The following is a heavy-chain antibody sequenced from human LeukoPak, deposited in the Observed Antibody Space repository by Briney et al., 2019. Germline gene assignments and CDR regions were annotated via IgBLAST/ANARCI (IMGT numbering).Heavy chain of an antibody. CDR1: GGIFSSYA. V-gene: IGHV1-69*01. CDR3: ARGGMATILDYYYGMDV. J-gene: IGHJ6*02. Sequence: SVKVSCKASGGIFSSYAISWVRQAPGQGLEWMGGIIPIFGTANYAQKFQGRVTITADESTSTAYMELSSLRSEDTAVYYCARGGMATILDYYYGMDVWGLGTTVTVSS. CDR2: IIPIFGTA. D-gene: IGHD5-24*01.